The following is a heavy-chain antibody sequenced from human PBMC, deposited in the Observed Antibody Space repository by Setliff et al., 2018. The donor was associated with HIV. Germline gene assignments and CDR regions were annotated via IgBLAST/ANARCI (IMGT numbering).Heavy chain of an antibody. J-gene: IGHJ5*02. V-gene: IGHV4-39*01. D-gene: IGHD3-10*01. CDR1: GGSISITTYY. Sequence: SETLSLTCTVSGGSISITTYYWGWIRQPPGKGLGWIGSIYYSGSTYYNPSLKSRVTISVDTSKNQFPLKLSSVTAADTAVYYCARTYYYGSGSSNWFDPWGQGTLVTVSS. CDR3: ARTYYYGSGSSNWFDP. CDR2: IYYSGST.